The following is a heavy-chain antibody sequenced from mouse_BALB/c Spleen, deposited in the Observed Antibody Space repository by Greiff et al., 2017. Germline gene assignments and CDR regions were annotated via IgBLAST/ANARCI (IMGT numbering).Heavy chain of an antibody. CDR2: INPSTGYT. D-gene: IGHD1-1*01. J-gene: IGHJ3*01. Sequence: QVQLQQSGAELAKPGASVKMSCTASGYTFTSYWMHWVNQRPGQGLEWIGYINPSTGYTEYNQKFKDKATLTADKSSSTAYMQLSSLTSEDSAVYYCANYYGSSGGLAYWGQGTLVTVSA. CDR3: ANYYGSSGGLAY. V-gene: IGHV1-7*01. CDR1: GYTFTSYW.